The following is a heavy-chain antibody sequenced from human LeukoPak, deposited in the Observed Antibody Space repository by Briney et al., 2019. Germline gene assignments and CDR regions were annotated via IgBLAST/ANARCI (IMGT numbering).Heavy chain of an antibody. CDR1: GFTFSRNV. CDR2: ISYDGNNR. CDR3: ARGGIPTGPYYYFYYMDV. D-gene: IGHD1-14*01. Sequence: GSSLRLSCAASGFTFSRNVMQWVRQAPGKGLEWVAVISYDGNNRFYADSVKGRFTISRDNSRNTLYLQMNSLSGDDAAVYSCARGGIPTGPYYYFYYMDVWGKGTAVTVSS. J-gene: IGHJ6*03. V-gene: IGHV3-30*01.